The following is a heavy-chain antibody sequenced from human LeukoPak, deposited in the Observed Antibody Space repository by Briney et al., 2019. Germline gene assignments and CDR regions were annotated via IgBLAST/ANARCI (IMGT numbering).Heavy chain of an antibody. CDR1: GYTFTGYY. CDR2: ISPNSGGT. V-gene: IGHV1-2*02. D-gene: IGHD2-2*02. CDR3: ASMGAGGYCSSTSCYTSDY. Sequence: ASVKVSCKASGYTFTGYYMHWVRQAPGQGLEWMGWISPNSGGTNYAQKFQGRVTMTRDTSISTAYMELSRLRSDDTAVYYCASMGAGGYCSSTSCYTSDYWGRGTLVTVSS. J-gene: IGHJ4*02.